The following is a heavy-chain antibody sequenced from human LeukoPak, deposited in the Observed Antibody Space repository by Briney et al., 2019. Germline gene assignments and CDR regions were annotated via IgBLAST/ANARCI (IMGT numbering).Heavy chain of an antibody. Sequence: HPGGSLRLSCAASGFTFDDYAMHWVRQAPGKGLEWVSLISWDGGSTYCADSVKGRFTISRDNSKNSLYLQMNSLRAEDTALYYCAKARGSSGSYYYYYYMDVWGKGTTVTVSS. CDR2: ISWDGGST. D-gene: IGHD3-22*01. CDR3: AKARGSSGSYYYYYYMDV. V-gene: IGHV3-43D*04. J-gene: IGHJ6*03. CDR1: GFTFDDYA.